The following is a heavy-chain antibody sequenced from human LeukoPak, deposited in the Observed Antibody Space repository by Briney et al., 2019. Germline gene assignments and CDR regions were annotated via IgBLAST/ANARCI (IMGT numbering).Heavy chain of an antibody. CDR1: GGSISSSSYY. D-gene: IGHD3-10*01. J-gene: IGHJ5*02. CDR3: ARGEGDYYGSGSYSWFDP. V-gene: IGHV4-39*07. Sequence: SETLSLTCTVSGGSISSSSYYWGWIRQPPGKGLEWIGSIYYSGSTYYNPSLKSRVTISVDTSKNQCSLKLSSVTAADTAVYYCARGEGDYYGSGSYSWFDPWGQGTLVTVSS. CDR2: IYYSGST.